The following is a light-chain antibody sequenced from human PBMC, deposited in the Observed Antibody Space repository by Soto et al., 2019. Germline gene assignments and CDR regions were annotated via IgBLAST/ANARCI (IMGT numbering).Light chain of an antibody. J-gene: IGKJ4*01. CDR1: QSVSSNY. CDR2: GAS. V-gene: IGKV3D-20*02. CDR3: QQRSDWLT. Sequence: DIVLTQSPDTLSLSPGERATLSCRASQSVSSNYLAWYQQKPGQAPRLLIYGASTRATGIPDRFSGSGSGTDFTLTISRLEPEDFAVYYCQQRSDWLTFGGGTRVEIK.